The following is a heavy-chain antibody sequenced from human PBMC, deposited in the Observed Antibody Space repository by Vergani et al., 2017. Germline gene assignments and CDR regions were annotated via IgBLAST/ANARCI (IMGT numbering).Heavy chain of an antibody. CDR1: GGSISSSDDY. D-gene: IGHD3-10*01. CDR3: ARERFRKAKTFDI. V-gene: IGHV4-30-4*08. Sequence: QVQLQESGPGLVKPSQTLSLTCTLSGGSISSSDDYWSLIRQPPGKGLEWMGNIHYSGKTYYNPSLKSRINISVDTSNNQFSLKVGSVTASDTAVYHCARERFRKAKTFDIGGQGTMVAGSS. CDR2: IHYSGKT. J-gene: IGHJ3*02.